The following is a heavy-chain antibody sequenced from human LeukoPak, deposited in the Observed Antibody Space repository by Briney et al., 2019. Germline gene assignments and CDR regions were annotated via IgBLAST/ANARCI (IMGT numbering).Heavy chain of an antibody. Sequence: SETLSLTCTVSGGSISSGGYYWSWIRQHPGKGLEWIGYIYYSGSTYYNPSLKSRVTISVDTSKNQFSLKLSSVTAADTAAYYCARENLENYSSSWYGWFDPWGQGTLVTVSS. CDR3: ARENLENYSSSWYGWFDP. CDR1: GGSISSGGYY. D-gene: IGHD6-13*01. J-gene: IGHJ5*02. V-gene: IGHV4-31*03. CDR2: IYYSGST.